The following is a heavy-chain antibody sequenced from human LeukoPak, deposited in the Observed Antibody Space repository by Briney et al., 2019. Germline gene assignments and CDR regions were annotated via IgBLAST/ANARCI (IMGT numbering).Heavy chain of an antibody. Sequence: GGSLRLSCAASGFTFSSYEMXXVRQAXGXGXXXXXYISTSXTTIXXADSXXXXXXXSXDNAKNSLYLQMNSLRAEDTAVYYCARDGSSSYYGGFDYWGQGTLATVSS. D-gene: IGHD6-13*01. J-gene: IGHJ4*02. CDR1: GFTFSSYE. CDR3: ARDGSSSYYGGFDY. V-gene: IGHV3-48*03. CDR2: ISTSXTTI.